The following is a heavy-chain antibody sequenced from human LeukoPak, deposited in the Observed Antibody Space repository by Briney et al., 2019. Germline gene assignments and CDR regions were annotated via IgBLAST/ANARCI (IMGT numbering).Heavy chain of an antibody. D-gene: IGHD3-9*01. CDR2: IYSGGST. CDR3: ARAYDILTGLGY. V-gene: IGHV3-53*01. CDR1: GFTVSSNY. J-gene: IGHJ4*02. Sequence: GGSLRLSCAASGFTVSSNYMSWVRQAPGKGLEWVSVIYSGGSTYYADSVKGRFTISRDNSKNTLYLQMNSLRAEDTAVYYCARAYDILTGLGYWGQGTLVTVSS.